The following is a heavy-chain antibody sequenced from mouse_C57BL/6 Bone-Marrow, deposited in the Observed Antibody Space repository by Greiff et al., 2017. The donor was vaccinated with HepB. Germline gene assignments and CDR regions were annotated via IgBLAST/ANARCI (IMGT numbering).Heavy chain of an antibody. V-gene: IGHV1-19*01. CDR2: INPYNGGT. J-gene: IGHJ2*01. CDR3: ARYGWYPYYFDY. D-gene: IGHD1-1*02. CDR1: GYTFTDYY. Sequence: EVQRVESGPVLVKPGASVKMSCKASGYTFTDYYMNWVKQSHGKSLEWIGVINPYNGGTSYNQKFKGKATLTVDKSSSTAYMELNSLTSEDSAVYYCARYGWYPYYFDYWGQGTTLTVSS.